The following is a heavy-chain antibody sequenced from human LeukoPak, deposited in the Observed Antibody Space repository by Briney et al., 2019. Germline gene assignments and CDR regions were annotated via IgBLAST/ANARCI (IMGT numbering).Heavy chain of an antibody. CDR2: ISSSSNTI. CDR1: GFTFSTYN. J-gene: IGHJ4*02. V-gene: IGHV3-48*02. D-gene: IGHD3-22*01. CDR3: ARVGYDSSGYYKTAFDY. Sequence: PGGSLRLSCAASGFTFSTYNMNWVRQAPGKGLEWISYISSSSNTIYYADSVKGRFTISRDNAKNSLYLQMNSLRDEDTAVYYCARVGYDSSGYYKTAFDYWGQGTLVTVSS.